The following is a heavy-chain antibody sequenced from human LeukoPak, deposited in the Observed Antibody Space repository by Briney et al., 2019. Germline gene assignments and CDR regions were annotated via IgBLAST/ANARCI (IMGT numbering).Heavy chain of an antibody. D-gene: IGHD3-10*01. CDR2: IYYSGST. J-gene: IGHJ4*02. CDR3: ASIKYYYGSGSWYYFDY. Sequence: RPSETLSLTCTVSGGSVSSGSYYWSWLRQPPGKGLEWIGYIYYSGSTNYNPSLKSRVTISVDTSKNQFSLKLSSVTAADTAVYYCASIKYYYGSGSWYYFDYWGQGTLVTVSS. CDR1: GGSVSSGSYY. V-gene: IGHV4-61*01.